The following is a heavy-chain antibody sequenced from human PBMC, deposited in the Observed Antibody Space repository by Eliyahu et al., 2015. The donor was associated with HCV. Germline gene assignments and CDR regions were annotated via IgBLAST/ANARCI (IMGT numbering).Heavy chain of an antibody. V-gene: IGHV4-31*03. CDR1: GGSISSGGYY. Sequence: QVQLQESGPGLVKPSQTLSLTCTVSGGSISSGGYYWSWIRQHPGKGLEWIGYIYYSGSTYYNPSLKSRVTISVDTSKNQFSLKLSSVTAADTAVYYCAREGRLYSGYDPHYYGMDVWGQGTTVTVSS. J-gene: IGHJ6*02. D-gene: IGHD5-12*01. CDR2: IYYSGST. CDR3: AREGRLYSGYDPHYYGMDV.